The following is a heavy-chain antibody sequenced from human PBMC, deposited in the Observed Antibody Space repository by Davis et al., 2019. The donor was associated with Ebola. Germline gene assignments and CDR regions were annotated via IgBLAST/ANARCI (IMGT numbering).Heavy chain of an antibody. V-gene: IGHV3-53*01. CDR2: IGGGADT. D-gene: IGHD2-2*01. J-gene: IGHJ4*02. CDR3: AKYRAPGASRLFDY. CDR1: GFTLTGRW. Sequence: PGGSLRLSCVGSGFTLTGRWMHWVRQAPGKGLVWVSTIGGGADTHYADSVRGRFTISRDTSENTLYLQMNSLTVEDTAIYFCAKYRAPGASRLFDYWGQGTLVTVSS.